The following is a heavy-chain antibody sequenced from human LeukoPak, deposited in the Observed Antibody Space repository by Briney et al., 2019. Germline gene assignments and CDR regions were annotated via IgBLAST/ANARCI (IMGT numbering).Heavy chain of an antibody. CDR1: GFTFSSYS. CDR3: ARGEYGDYFDN. D-gene: IGHD4-17*01. Sequence: KTGGSLRLSCAASGFTFSSYSMNWVRKAPGKGLEWVSSISSSSSYIYYADSVKGRFTISRDNAKNSLYLQMNSLRAEDTAVYYCARGEYGDYFDNWGQGTLVTVSS. J-gene: IGHJ4*02. V-gene: IGHV3-21*01. CDR2: ISSSSSYI.